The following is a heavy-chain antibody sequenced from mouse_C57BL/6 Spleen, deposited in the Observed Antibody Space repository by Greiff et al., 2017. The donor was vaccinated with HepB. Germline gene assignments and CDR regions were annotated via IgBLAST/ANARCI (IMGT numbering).Heavy chain of an antibody. V-gene: IGHV1-61*01. CDR1: GYTFTSYW. J-gene: IGHJ4*01. CDR3: ARWGSYAMDY. CDR2: IYPSDSET. D-gene: IGHD1-1*01. Sequence: QVQLKQPGAELVRPGSSVKLSCKASGYTFTSYWMDWVKQRPGQGLEWIGNIYPSDSETHYNQKFKDKATLTVDKSSSTAYMQLSSLTSEDSAVYYCARWGSYAMDYWGQGTSVTVSS.